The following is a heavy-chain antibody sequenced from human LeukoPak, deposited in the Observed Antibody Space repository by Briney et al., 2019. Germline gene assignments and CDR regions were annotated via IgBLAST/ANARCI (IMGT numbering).Heavy chain of an antibody. CDR2: INHSGST. D-gene: IGHD2-2*01. V-gene: IGHV4-34*01. CDR3: ARRKGYCSSTSCSNWFDP. CDR1: GFTFSSYS. J-gene: IGHJ5*02. Sequence: GSLRLSCAASGFTFSSYSMNWVRQPPGKGLEWIGEINHSGSTNYNPSLKSRVTISVDTSKNQFSLKLSSVTAADTAVYYCARRKGYCSSTSCSNWFDPWGQGTLVTVSS.